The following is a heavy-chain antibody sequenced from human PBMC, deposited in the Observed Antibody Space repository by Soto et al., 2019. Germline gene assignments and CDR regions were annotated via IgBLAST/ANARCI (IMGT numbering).Heavy chain of an antibody. D-gene: IGHD3-3*01. V-gene: IGHV3-7*03. CDR1: GFIFSDSW. CDR2: INEDGSQQ. Sequence: EVQLVESGGGLVQPGGSLRLSCAASGFIFSDSWMSWVRQSPGRGLEWVTNINEDGSQQYYVASVKGRFTISRDNARQLVFLEMNRLRGEDTAVYFWGGRGSTENPRGQGTVVTVSS. J-gene: IGHJ4*01. CDR3: GGRGSTENP.